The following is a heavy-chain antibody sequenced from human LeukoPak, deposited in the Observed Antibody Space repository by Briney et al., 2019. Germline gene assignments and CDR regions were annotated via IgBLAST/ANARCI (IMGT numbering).Heavy chain of an antibody. CDR1: GYTFTSYA. J-gene: IGHJ1*01. D-gene: IGHD6-19*01. Sequence: ASVKVSCKASGYTFTSYAMHWVRQAPGQRLEWMGWINAGNGNTKYSQKFQGRVTITRDTSASTAYMELSSLRSEDTAVYYCARQISSGWRRAEYFQHWGEGTLVTVSS. V-gene: IGHV1-3*01. CDR2: INAGNGNT. CDR3: ARQISSGWRRAEYFQH.